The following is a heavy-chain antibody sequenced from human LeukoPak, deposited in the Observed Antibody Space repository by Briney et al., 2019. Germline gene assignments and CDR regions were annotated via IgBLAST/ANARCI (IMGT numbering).Heavy chain of an antibody. CDR1: GYSFTSYW. J-gene: IGHJ4*02. D-gene: IGHD4-23*01. CDR2: IDPSDFYT. CDR3: ARVLGNSEDY. Sequence: KVGESLKISCKGSGYSFTSYWISWVRQMPGKGLEWMGKIDPSDFYTNYSPSFQGHVTISADKSISTAYLQWSSLKASDTAMYYCARVLGNSEDYWGQGTLVTVSS. V-gene: IGHV5-10-1*01.